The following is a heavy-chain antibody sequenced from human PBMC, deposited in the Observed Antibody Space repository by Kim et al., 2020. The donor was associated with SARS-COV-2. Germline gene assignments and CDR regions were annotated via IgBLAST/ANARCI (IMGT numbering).Heavy chain of an antibody. Sequence: GGSLRLSCAASGFTVSSNYMSWVRQAPGKGLEWVSVIYSGGSTYYADSVKGRFTISRDNSKNTLYLQMNSLRAEDTAVYYCASRPRGVRLGELSSWGQGTLVTVSS. V-gene: IGHV3-53*01. CDR1: GFTVSSNY. D-gene: IGHD3-16*02. CDR3: ASRPRGVRLGELSS. CDR2: IYSGGST. J-gene: IGHJ4*02.